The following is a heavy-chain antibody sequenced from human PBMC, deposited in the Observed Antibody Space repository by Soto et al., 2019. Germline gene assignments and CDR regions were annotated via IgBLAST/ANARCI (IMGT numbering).Heavy chain of an antibody. CDR1: GFTFSSYW. Sequence: GGSLRLSCVASGFTFSSYWMSWVRQAPGSGLEWVANIKQDGSEIHYGDSVKGRFSISRDNAKNSLYLQMNSLRVEDTAVYYCARYLSSGPIDYWGQGTLVTVS. V-gene: IGHV3-7*04. CDR3: ARYLSSGPIDY. J-gene: IGHJ4*02. CDR2: IKQDGSEI. D-gene: IGHD2-8*02.